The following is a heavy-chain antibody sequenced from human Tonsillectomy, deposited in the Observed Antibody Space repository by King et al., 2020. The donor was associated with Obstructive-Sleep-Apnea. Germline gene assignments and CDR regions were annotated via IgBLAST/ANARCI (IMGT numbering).Heavy chain of an antibody. V-gene: IGHV4-59*08. D-gene: IGHD6-19*01. J-gene: IGHJ3*02. CDR2: IYYSGST. CDR3: ARPVGSGWYGRDAFDI. CDR1: GGSISSYY. Sequence: VQLQESGPGLVKPSETLSLTCTVSGGSISSYYWSWIRQPPGKGLEWIGYIYYSGSTNYNPSLKSRVTISVDTSKNQFSLKLSSVTAADTAVYYCARPVGSGWYGRDAFDIWGQGTMVTVSS.